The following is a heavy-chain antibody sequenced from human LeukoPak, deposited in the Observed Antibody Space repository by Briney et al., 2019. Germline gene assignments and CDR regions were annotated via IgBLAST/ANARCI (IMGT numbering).Heavy chain of an antibody. Sequence: SETLSLTCTVSGGSISSYYWSWIRQPAGKGLEWIGRIYTSGSTNCNPSLKSRVTMSVDTSKNQFSLKLSSVTAADTAVYYCARGGYSSSWYVHYYYYYGMDVWGQGTTVTVSS. CDR2: IYTSGST. D-gene: IGHD6-13*01. V-gene: IGHV4-4*07. J-gene: IGHJ6*02. CDR3: ARGGYSSSWYVHYYYYYGMDV. CDR1: GGSISSYY.